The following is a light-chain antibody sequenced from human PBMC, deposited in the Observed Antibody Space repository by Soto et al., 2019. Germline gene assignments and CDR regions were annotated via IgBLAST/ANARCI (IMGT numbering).Light chain of an antibody. CDR3: QQYGSSPLRT. V-gene: IGKV3-20*01. J-gene: IGKJ1*01. CDR1: QSVSSSY. CDR2: GSS. Sequence: EIVVTQSPGTLSLSPGESATLACRASQSVSSSYLAWDQQKPGQAPRLLIYGSSSRATGIPDRFSGSGSGTDFTLTISRLEPEDFAVYYCQQYGSSPLRTFGQGTKVDI.